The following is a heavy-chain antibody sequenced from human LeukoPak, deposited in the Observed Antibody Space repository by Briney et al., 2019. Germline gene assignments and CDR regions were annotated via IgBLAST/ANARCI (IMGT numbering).Heavy chain of an antibody. D-gene: IGHD6-13*01. CDR2: ISYDGNEK. Sequence: GGSLRLSCVASGFIFSSDAMHWVRQTPGKGLEWVAVISYDGNEKYQVDSVKGRFTISRDNSKNTLYLQMNSLRAEDTAVYYCAKVVAKGGQALKTGYSSSWYSNFLDYWGQGTLVTVSS. V-gene: IGHV3-30-3*01. CDR1: GFIFSSDA. J-gene: IGHJ4*02. CDR3: AKVVAKGGQALKTGYSSSWYSNFLDY.